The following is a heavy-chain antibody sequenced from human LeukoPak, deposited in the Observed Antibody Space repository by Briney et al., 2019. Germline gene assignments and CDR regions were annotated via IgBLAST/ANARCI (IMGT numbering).Heavy chain of an antibody. CDR1: GGSFSGYY. J-gene: IGHJ4*02. D-gene: IGHD2-15*01. CDR3: RRGVYCIGGSCYIPFYY. CDR2: INHIGRT. Sequence: PSETLSPTCAVYGGSFSGYYWGWIRQPPGKGLEWIGEINHIGRTNYHPSLKSRVTISLDTSKNQFSLNLSSLAVTDRPVDYFRRGVYCIGGSCYIPFYYWGQGTLVIVSS. V-gene: IGHV4-34*01.